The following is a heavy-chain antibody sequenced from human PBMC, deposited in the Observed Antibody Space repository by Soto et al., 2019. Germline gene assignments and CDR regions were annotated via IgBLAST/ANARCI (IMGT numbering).Heavy chain of an antibody. CDR2: IYWDDDK. D-gene: IGHD6-19*01. CDR1: GFSLSSTGVG. Sequence: SGPTLVNPTQTLTLTCTFSGFSLSSTGVGVGWIRQPPGKALEWLALIYWDDDKHYSPSLKTRLAITKDTSKSQVVLTLTNMDLVDSATYFCAHSRVSVPGTFDYWGQGALVTVSS. V-gene: IGHV2-5*02. CDR3: AHSRVSVPGTFDY. J-gene: IGHJ4*02.